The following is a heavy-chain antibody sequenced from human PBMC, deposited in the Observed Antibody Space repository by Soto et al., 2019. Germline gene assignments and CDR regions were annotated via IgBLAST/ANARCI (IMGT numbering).Heavy chain of an antibody. CDR3: AKGGSGWSFDYYGMDV. D-gene: IGHD6-19*01. V-gene: IGHV3-23*01. CDR2: ISGSGGST. Sequence: EVQLLESGGGLVQPGGSLRLSCAASGFTFSSYAMSWVRQAPGKGLEWVSAISGSGGSTYYADSVKGRFTISRDNSKNTLYLQMNSLRAEDTSVYYCAKGGSGWSFDYYGMDVWGQGTTVTVSS. J-gene: IGHJ6*02. CDR1: GFTFSSYA.